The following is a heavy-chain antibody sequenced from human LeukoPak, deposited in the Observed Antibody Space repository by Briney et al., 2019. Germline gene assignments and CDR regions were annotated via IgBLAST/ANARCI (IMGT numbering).Heavy chain of an antibody. D-gene: IGHD3-9*01. CDR1: GITFSSLW. J-gene: IGHJ6*02. CDR2: IKHDGSEE. CDR3: ARDPMYYDILTLGMDV. V-gene: IGHV3-7*01. Sequence: GGSLRLSCAASGITFSSLWMSWFRQAPGKGLEWVADIKHDGSEEHYVASVKGRFTISRDNAKLYLQMNSLRAEDTAVYYCARDPMYYDILTLGMDVWGQGTTVTVSS.